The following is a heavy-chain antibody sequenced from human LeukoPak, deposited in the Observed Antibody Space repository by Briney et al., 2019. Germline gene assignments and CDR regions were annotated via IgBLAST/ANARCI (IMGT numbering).Heavy chain of an antibody. CDR3: AGEEGIAAAAAIYYYGMDA. CDR1: GGTFSSYA. Sequence: GSSVKDSCKASGGTFSSYAISWVRQAPGQGLEWMGRIIPILGIANYTQKFQGRVTITADKSTSTAYMELSSLRSGDTAVYYCAGEEGIAAAAAIYYYGMDAWGQGTTVTVSS. CDR2: IIPILGIA. D-gene: IGHD6-13*01. J-gene: IGHJ6*02. V-gene: IGHV1-69*04.